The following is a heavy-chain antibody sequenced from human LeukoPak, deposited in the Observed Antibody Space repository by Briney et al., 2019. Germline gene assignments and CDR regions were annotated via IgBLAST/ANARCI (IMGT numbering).Heavy chain of an antibody. CDR1: GGTFISYA. J-gene: IGHJ6*04. D-gene: IGHD4-17*01. V-gene: IGHV1-69*05. Sequence: ASVKVSCKASGGTFISYAISWVRQAPGQGLEWKGGIIPIFGTANYAQKFQGRVTITTDKSTSTAYMELSSLRSEDTAVDYCARDAHDYGDPGPYGVDVWGKGTTVTVSS. CDR2: IIPIFGTA. CDR3: ARDAHDYGDPGPYGVDV.